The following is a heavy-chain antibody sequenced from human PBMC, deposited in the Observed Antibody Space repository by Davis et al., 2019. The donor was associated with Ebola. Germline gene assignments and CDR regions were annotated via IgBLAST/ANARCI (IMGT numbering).Heavy chain of an antibody. CDR2: ISSNGGST. CDR3: ARDLGAARFDY. V-gene: IGHV3-64*01. J-gene: IGHJ4*02. D-gene: IGHD6-6*01. Sequence: GESLKISCAASGFTFSSYAMHWVRQAPVKGLEYVSAISSNGGSTYYANSVKGRFTISRDNSKNTLYLQMNSLRAEDTAVYYCARDLGAARFDYWGQGTLVTVSS. CDR1: GFTFSSYA.